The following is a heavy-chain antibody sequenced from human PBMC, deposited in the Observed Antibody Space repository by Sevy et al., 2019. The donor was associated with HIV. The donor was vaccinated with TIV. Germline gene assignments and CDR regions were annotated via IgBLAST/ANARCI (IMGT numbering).Heavy chain of an antibody. J-gene: IGHJ5*02. Sequence: GGSLRLSCAASGSTFNIYAMTWVRQAPGKGLEWVSTISVSGGSTYYADSVKGRFTISRDNSKNTLYLQMNSLRAEDTAVYYCAKDHDNNWFDPWGQGTLVTVSS. CDR2: ISVSGGST. CDR1: GSTFNIYA. D-gene: IGHD3-9*01. CDR3: AKDHDNNWFDP. V-gene: IGHV3-23*01.